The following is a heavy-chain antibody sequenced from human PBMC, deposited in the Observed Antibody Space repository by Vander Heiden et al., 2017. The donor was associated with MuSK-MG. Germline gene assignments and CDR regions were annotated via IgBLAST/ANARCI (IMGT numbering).Heavy chain of an antibody. D-gene: IGHD3-3*01. V-gene: IGHV4-34*01. CDR1: GGSFSGYY. J-gene: IGHJ4*02. CDR3: ARVNWSGYSDY. Sequence: QVQLQQWGAGLLKPSETLSLTCAVYGGSFSGYYWSWIRQPPGKGLEWIGEINHSGSTNYNPSLKSRVTISVDTSKNQFSLKLSSVTAADTAVYYCARVNWSGYSDYWGQGTLVTVSS. CDR2: INHSGST.